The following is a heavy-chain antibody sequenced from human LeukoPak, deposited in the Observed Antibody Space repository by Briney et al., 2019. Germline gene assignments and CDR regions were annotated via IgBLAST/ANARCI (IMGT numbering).Heavy chain of an antibody. CDR3: AREYNYYDSSGWDAFEI. CDR1: GGSISTYY. CDR2: IYYSGST. Sequence: PSETLSLTCTVSGGSISTYYWIWIRQPPGKGLEWIGYIYYSGSTNYNPSLTGRVTISVDTSKNQFSLKLSSVTAADTAVYYCAREYNYYDSSGWDAFEIWGQGTMVTVSS. D-gene: IGHD3-22*01. J-gene: IGHJ3*02. V-gene: IGHV4-59*01.